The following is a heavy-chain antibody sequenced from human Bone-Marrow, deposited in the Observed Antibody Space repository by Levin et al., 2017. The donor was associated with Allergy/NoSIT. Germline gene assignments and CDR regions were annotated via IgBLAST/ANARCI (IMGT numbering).Heavy chain of an antibody. J-gene: IGHJ6*02. CDR1: GFSLSTFGMC. CDR3: ARDQQLVKGYYYYGMDV. V-gene: IGHV2-70*11. CDR2: INWGDDK. Sequence: SGPTLVKPTQTLTLTCTFSGFSLSTFGMCVSWIRQPPGKALEWLARINWGDDKYYNTSLKTRLTISKDTSKNQVVLTMTNMDSVDTATSYCARDQQLVKGYYYYGMDVWGQGTTVTVSS. D-gene: IGHD6-13*01.